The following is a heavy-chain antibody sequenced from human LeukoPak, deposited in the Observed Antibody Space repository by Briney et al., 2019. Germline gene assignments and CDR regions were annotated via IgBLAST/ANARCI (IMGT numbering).Heavy chain of an antibody. CDR2: ISYDGNNK. CDR1: GFTFSSYA. V-gene: IGHV3-30*01. Sequence: PGRSLRLSCAASGFTFSSYAIHWVRQAPGEGLEWVSLISYDGNNKWYADSVKGRFTISRDNYESTLYLQMNSLRAEDTGVYFCTRDERAYGGNPSSYYFYYYMDVWGKGTTVTVSS. D-gene: IGHD4-23*01. CDR3: TRDERAYGGNPSSYYFYYYMDV. J-gene: IGHJ6*03.